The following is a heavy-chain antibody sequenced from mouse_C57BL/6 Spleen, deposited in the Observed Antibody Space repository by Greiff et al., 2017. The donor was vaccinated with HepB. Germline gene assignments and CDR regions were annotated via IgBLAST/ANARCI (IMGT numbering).Heavy chain of an antibody. CDR2: INPSSGYT. J-gene: IGHJ3*01. CDR3: ASYDDYDWFAY. CDR1: GYTFTSYW. D-gene: IGHD2-4*01. V-gene: IGHV1-7*01. Sequence: VQLQQSGAELAKPGASVKLSCKASGYTFTSYWMHWVKQRPGQGLEWIGYINPSSGYTKYNQKFKDKATLTADQSSSPAYMQRSSLTYEDAAVYYCASYDDYDWFAYWGQGTLVTVSA.